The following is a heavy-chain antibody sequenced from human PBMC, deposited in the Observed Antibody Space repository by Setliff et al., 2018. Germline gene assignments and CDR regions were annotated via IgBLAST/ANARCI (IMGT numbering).Heavy chain of an antibody. CDR3: ARVRPCGADCSTGVGGPFDFDF. V-gene: IGHV1-18*01. CDR2: ISCYNGDR. CDR1: GYTFNTYG. Sequence: ASVKVSCKTSGYTFNTYGISWVRQAPGQGLEWMGWISCYNGDRRYAQTLQGRVTVTTDTSTNTVYMELRSLRSDDTALYYCARVRPCGADCSTGVGGPFDFDFWGQGTLVTVSS. D-gene: IGHD2-21*02. J-gene: IGHJ4*02.